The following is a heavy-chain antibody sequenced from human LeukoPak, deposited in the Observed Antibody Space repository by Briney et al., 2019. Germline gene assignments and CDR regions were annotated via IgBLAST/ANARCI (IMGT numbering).Heavy chain of an antibody. V-gene: IGHV4-4*07. CDR1: GGSISRYY. Sequence: SETLSLTCTVSGGSISRYYWSWIRQPAGEGLEWIGRIYTSGSTNYNPFLKSRVTMSVDTSKNQFSLKLSSVTAADTAVYYCARDSRDGSGWFFDYWGQGTLVTVSS. CDR2: IYTSGST. CDR3: ARDSRDGSGWFFDY. D-gene: IGHD6-19*01. J-gene: IGHJ4*02.